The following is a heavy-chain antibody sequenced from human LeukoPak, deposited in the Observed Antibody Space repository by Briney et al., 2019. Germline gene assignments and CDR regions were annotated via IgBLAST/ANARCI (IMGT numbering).Heavy chain of an antibody. D-gene: IGHD2-15*01. CDR1: GFTVSSNY. V-gene: IGHV3-53*01. CDR3: ARPVVAARTYYCDY. CDR2: IYGGGTT. Sequence: GGSLRLSCEASGFTVSSNYMSWVRQAPGKGLEWVSVIYGGGTTYYAASVKGRCAISRDNSKNMLYLQMNSVRVEDTAVYYCARPVVAARTYYCDYWGQGTLVTVSS. J-gene: IGHJ4*02.